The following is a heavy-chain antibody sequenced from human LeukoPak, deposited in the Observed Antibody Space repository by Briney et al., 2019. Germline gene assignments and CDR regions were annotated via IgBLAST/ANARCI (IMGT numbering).Heavy chain of an antibody. CDR3: AKDISVGATPYYFDS. V-gene: IGHV3-9*01. D-gene: IGHD1-26*01. J-gene: IGHJ4*02. CDR1: GFTFDDYA. CDR2: ITWNIDTI. Sequence: GGSLRLSCAASGFTFDDYAMQWVRGAPGKGLEEITGITWNIDTIGHADYVMGRFTISRDNAKNSLYLQMNSLRAEDTALYYCAKDISVGATPYYFDSWGQGTLVTVSS.